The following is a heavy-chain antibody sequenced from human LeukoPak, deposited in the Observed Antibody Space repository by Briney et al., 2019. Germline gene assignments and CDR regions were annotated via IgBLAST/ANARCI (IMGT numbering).Heavy chain of an antibody. CDR1: GFTFSDYY. V-gene: IGHV3-11*04. CDR2: ISSSGSTI. J-gene: IGHJ4*02. Sequence: PGGSLRLSCAASGFTFSDYYMSWIRQAPGKGLGWVSYISSSGSTIYYADSVKGRFTISRDNAKNSLYLQMNSLRAEDTAVYYCARPMEPQVDIVADYWGQGTLVTVSS. D-gene: IGHD5-12*01. CDR3: ARPMEPQVDIVADY.